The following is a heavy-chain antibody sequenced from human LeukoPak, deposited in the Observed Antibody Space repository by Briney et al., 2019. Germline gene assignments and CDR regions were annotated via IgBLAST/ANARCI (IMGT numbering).Heavy chain of an antibody. CDR2: INPTGGSA. D-gene: IGHD3-10*01. J-gene: IGHJ5*02. CDR1: GYTFTDFS. Sequence: ASVKVSCKASGYTFTDFSVHWVRQAPGQGLEWMGIINPTGGSAGFAQKFQGRVTMTRDMSTSTFYMELSSLRSEDTAVYYCARGHGSGYTNYFDPWGQGTLVTVSS. CDR3: ARGHGSGYTNYFDP. V-gene: IGHV1-46*01.